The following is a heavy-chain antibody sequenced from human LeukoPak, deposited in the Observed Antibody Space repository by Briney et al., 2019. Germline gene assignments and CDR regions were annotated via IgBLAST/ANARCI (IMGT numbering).Heavy chain of an antibody. J-gene: IGHJ4*02. Sequence: GGSLRLSCAASGFTFSSYDMSWVRQAPGKGLEWVSAISGSGGRTYYADSVNGRFTISRDNSKNTLYLQMNSLRAEDTAVYYCAKDRSRADYWGQGTLVTVSS. CDR1: GFTFSSYD. CDR2: ISGSGGRT. V-gene: IGHV3-23*01. CDR3: AKDRSRADY. D-gene: IGHD1-26*01.